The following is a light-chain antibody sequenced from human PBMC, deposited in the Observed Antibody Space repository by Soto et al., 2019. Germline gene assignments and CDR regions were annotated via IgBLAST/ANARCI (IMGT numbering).Light chain of an antibody. CDR3: SSHSSSSTLVV. CDR2: DVN. V-gene: IGLV2-14*03. J-gene: IGLJ2*01. Sequence: QSALTQPASMSGSPAQSITISCTGTSSDVGGYNYVSWYRQHPGKAPKLMIYDVNNRPSGVSNRFSGSKSGNTASLTISGLQAEDEADYYCSSHSSSSTLVVFGGGTKVTVL. CDR1: SSDVGGYNY.